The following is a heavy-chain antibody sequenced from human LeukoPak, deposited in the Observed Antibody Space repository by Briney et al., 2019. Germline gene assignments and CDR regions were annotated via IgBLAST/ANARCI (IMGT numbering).Heavy chain of an antibody. CDR2: IYHSGST. Sequence: PSETLSLTCAVSGYSISSGYYWGWIRQPPGQGLEGIGSIYHSGSTYYNPSLKSRVTISVDTSKNQFSLELSSVTAADTAVYYCARHILYSNYDGWYFDYWGQGTLVTVSS. CDR1: GYSISSGYY. V-gene: IGHV4-38-2*01. D-gene: IGHD4-11*01. CDR3: ARHILYSNYDGWYFDY. J-gene: IGHJ4*02.